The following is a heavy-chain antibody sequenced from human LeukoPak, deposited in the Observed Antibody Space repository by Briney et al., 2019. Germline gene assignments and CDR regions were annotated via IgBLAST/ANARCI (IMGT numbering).Heavy chain of an antibody. Sequence: ASVKVSCKASGYTFTGYYMHWVRQAPGQGLEWMGWINPNSGGTNYAQKFQGRVTMTRDTSISTAYMELSRLRSDDTAVYYCARDELMGVAAALNWFDPWGQGTLVTVSS. CDR2: INPNSGGT. D-gene: IGHD6-13*01. V-gene: IGHV1-2*02. CDR1: GYTFTGYY. CDR3: ARDELMGVAAALNWFDP. J-gene: IGHJ5*02.